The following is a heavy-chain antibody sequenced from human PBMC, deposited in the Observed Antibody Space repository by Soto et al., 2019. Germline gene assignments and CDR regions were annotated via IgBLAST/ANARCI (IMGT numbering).Heavy chain of an antibody. J-gene: IGHJ3*02. CDR1: GFTFSSYA. V-gene: IGHV3-23*01. Sequence: GGSLRLSCAASGFTFSSYAMSWVRQAPGKGLEWVSAISGSVGSTYYADSVKGRFTIARDNSKKKVYLQMNSLRAEDTAVYDCVKDYQYCTNGVCYTSDAFDIWGQGTMVTVSS. CDR3: VKDYQYCTNGVCYTSDAFDI. D-gene: IGHD2-8*01. CDR2: ISGSVGST.